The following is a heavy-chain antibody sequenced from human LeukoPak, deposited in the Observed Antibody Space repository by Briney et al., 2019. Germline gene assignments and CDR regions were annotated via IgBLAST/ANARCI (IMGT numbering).Heavy chain of an antibody. CDR3: ARGGWYVISYYFDY. J-gene: IGHJ4*02. V-gene: IGHV3-30*04. Sequence: GGSLRLSCAASGFTFSGYAMHWVRRAPGKGLEWVAVISYDGSNKYYADSVKGRFTISRDNSKNTLYVQMNSLRAEDTAVYYCARGGWYVISYYFDYWGQGTLVTVSS. D-gene: IGHD6-19*01. CDR1: GFTFSGYA. CDR2: ISYDGSNK.